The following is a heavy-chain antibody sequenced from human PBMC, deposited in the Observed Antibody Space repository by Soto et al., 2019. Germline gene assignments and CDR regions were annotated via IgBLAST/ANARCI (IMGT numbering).Heavy chain of an antibody. D-gene: IGHD6-13*01. CDR1: GFTFSSYA. V-gene: IGHV3-30-3*01. CDR2: ISYDGSNK. Sequence: PVGSLRLSCAASGFTFSSYAMHWVRQAPGKGLEWVAVISYDGSNKYYADSVKGRFTISRDNSKNTLYLQMNSLRAEDTAVYYCARDVRSSSWYFGYYYYYYGMDVWGQGTTVTVSS. J-gene: IGHJ6*02. CDR3: ARDVRSSSWYFGYYYYYYGMDV.